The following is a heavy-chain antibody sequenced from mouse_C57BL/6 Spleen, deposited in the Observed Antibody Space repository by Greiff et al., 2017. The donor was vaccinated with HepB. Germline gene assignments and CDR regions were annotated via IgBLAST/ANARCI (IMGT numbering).Heavy chain of an antibody. J-gene: IGHJ4*01. Sequence: EVNLVESGGGLVKPGGSLKLSCAASGFTFSSYAMSWVRQTPEKRLEWVATISDGGSYTYYPDNVKGRFTISRDNAKNNLYLQMSHLKSEDTAMYYCAREDNYAMDYGGQGTSVTVSS. V-gene: IGHV5-4*01. CDR1: GFTFSSYA. CDR3: AREDNYAMDY. CDR2: ISDGGSYT.